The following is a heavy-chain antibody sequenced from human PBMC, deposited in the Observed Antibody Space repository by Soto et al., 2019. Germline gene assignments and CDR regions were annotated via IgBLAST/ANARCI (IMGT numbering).Heavy chain of an antibody. J-gene: IGHJ5*02. Sequence: ASVKVSCKASGYTFTRYAMHWVRQTPGQRLEWMGWINAGNGNTKYSQKFQGRVTITRDTSASTAYMELSSLRSEDTAVYYCARGYSSIAARLDWFDPWGQGTLVTVSS. V-gene: IGHV1-3*01. D-gene: IGHD6-6*01. CDR3: ARGYSSIAARLDWFDP. CDR1: GYTFTRYA. CDR2: INAGNGNT.